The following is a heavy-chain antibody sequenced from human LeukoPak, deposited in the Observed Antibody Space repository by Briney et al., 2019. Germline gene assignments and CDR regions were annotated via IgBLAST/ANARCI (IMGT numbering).Heavy chain of an antibody. CDR2: IIPIFGTA. D-gene: IGHD6-19*01. CDR1: GGTFSSYA. CDR3: ASSNGYSSGWYLPITDY. Sequence: ASVKVSCTASGGTFSSYAISWVRQAPGQGLEWMGGIIPIFGTANYAQKFQGRVTITADKSTSTAYMELSSLRSEDTAVYYCASSNGYSSGWYLPITDYWGQGTLVTVSS. V-gene: IGHV1-69*06. J-gene: IGHJ4*02.